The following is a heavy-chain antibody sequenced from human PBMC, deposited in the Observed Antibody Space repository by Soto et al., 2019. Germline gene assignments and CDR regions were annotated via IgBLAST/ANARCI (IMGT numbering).Heavy chain of an antibody. D-gene: IGHD1-26*01. CDR2: ISYDGSNK. CDR3: ARDMARGSDVFDI. J-gene: IGHJ3*02. V-gene: IGHV3-30-3*01. Sequence: QVQLVESGGGVVQPGRSLRLSCAASGFTFSSHTMHWVRQAPGKGLEWVAVISYDGSNKFYADSVKGRFTISRDNSNKMLYLQMNSLRAEDTAVYIYARDMARGSDVFDIWGQGTMVTVSS. CDR1: GFTFSSHT.